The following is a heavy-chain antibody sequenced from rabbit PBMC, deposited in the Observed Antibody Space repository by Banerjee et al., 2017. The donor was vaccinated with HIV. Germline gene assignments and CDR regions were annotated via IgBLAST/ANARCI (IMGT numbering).Heavy chain of an antibody. CDR2: IYTGGSGST. D-gene: IGHD6-1*01. CDR3: ARGVAGYGL. Sequence: QEQLEESGGGLVKPGASLTLTCTASGFSFSGSYWICRVRQAPGKGLEWIACIYTGGSGSTYYANWARGRFTISKTSSTTVTLQMTSLTAADTATYFCARGVAGYGLWGQGTLVTV. CDR1: GFSFSGSYW. J-gene: IGHJ3*01. V-gene: IGHV1S45*01.